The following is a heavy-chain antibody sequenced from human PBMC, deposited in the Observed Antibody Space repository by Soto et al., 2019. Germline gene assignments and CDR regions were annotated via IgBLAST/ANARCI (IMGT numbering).Heavy chain of an antibody. CDR1: GFTFSSYL. D-gene: IGHD3-10*01. Sequence: PGGSLRLSCAASGFTFSSYLMHWVGQAPGKGLVWVSRINSDGSSTSYADSVKGRFTISRDNAKNTLYLQMNSLRAEDTAVYYCARVTSQGVFDPWGQGTLVTVSS. CDR3: ARVTSQGVFDP. CDR2: INSDGSST. J-gene: IGHJ5*02. V-gene: IGHV3-74*01.